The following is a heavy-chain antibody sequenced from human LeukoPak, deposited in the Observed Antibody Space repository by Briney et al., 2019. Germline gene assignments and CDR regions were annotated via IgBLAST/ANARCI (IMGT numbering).Heavy chain of an antibody. CDR1: GFTFSSYG. CDR2: ISYDGSNK. Sequence: GGSLRLSCAASGFTFSSYGMHWVRQAPGKGLEWVAVISYDGSNKYYADSVKGRFTISRDNSKNTLYLQMNSLRAEDTAVYYRAKVDLGWEPKMGPSRYWGQGTLVTVSS. CDR3: AKVDLGWEPKMGPSRY. J-gene: IGHJ4*02. V-gene: IGHV3-30*18. D-gene: IGHD1-26*01.